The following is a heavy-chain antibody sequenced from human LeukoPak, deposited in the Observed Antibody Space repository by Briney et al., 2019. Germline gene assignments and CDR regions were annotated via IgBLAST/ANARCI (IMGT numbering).Heavy chain of an antibody. V-gene: IGHV3-7*01. CDR1: GFTFSSYW. Sequence: GGSLRLSCAASGFTFSSYWMSWVRQAPGKGLEWAANIKQDGSEKYYVDSVKGRFTISRDNAKNSLYLQMNSLRAEDTAVYYCARGRGYSYGTDYFDYWGQGTLVTVSS. D-gene: IGHD5-18*01. J-gene: IGHJ4*02. CDR2: IKQDGSEK. CDR3: ARGRGYSYGTDYFDY.